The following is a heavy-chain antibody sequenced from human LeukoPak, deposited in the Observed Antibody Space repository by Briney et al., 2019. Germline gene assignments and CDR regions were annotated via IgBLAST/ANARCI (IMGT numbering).Heavy chain of an antibody. D-gene: IGHD3-10*01. Sequence: SVKVSCKASGYTFTSYYMHWVRQAPGQGLEWMGGIIPIFGTANYAQKFQGRVTITADESTSTAYMELSSLRSEDTAVYYCASAFAWFGGGGYYYYYYMDVWGKGTTVTISS. CDR3: ASAFAWFGGGGYYYYYYMDV. CDR2: IIPIFGTA. J-gene: IGHJ6*03. V-gene: IGHV1-69*13. CDR1: GYTFTSYY.